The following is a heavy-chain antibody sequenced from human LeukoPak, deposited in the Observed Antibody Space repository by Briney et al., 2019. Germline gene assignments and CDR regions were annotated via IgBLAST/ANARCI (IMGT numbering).Heavy chain of an antibody. D-gene: IGHD3-10*01. CDR1: GGSISSGSYY. V-gene: IGHV4-61*02. Sequence: SETLSLTCTVSGGSISSGSYYWSWIRQPAGKGLEWIGRIYTSGSTNYNPSLKSRVTISGDTSKNQFSLKLSSVTAADTAVYYCARGGVTSPTFDIWGQGTMVTVSS. J-gene: IGHJ3*02. CDR2: IYTSGST. CDR3: ARGGVTSPTFDI.